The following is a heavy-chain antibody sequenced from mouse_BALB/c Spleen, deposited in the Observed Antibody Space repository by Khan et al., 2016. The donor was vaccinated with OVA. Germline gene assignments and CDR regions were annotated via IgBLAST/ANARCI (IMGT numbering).Heavy chain of an antibody. V-gene: IGHV8-12*01. CDR3: ARTTIRPTRGYSMDY. D-gene: IGHD2-12*01. Sequence: QVTLKESGPGILQPSQTLSLTCSFSGFSLSTSGLGVSWIRQSSGKGLEWLAHFYWDDDKRYNPSLKSRLTISKDTSRNQVFLKITSVDTADTATYYCARTTIRPTRGYSMDYWGQGTSVTVSS. J-gene: IGHJ4*01. CDR2: FYWDDDK. CDR1: GFSLSTSGLG.